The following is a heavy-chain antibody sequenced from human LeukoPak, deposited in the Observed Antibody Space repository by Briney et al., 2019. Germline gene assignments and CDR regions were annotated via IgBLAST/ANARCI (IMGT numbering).Heavy chain of an antibody. Sequence: GGSLRLSCAASEFSFSTNWMHWVRLTPGKGLEWVAELNEDGSVKYYVGSVKGRFTISRDNARSLLFLQMYNLRSEDTGVYFCANVPRSTVSYWGRGTLVTVSS. J-gene: IGHJ4*02. CDR2: LNEDGSVK. CDR1: EFSFSTNW. CDR3: ANVPRSTVSY. V-gene: IGHV3-7*01. D-gene: IGHD2-15*01.